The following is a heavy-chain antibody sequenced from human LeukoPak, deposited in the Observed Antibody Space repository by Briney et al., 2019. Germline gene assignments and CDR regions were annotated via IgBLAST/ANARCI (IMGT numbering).Heavy chain of an antibody. J-gene: IGHJ4*02. CDR2: IKQDGSEK. Sequence: GSLRLSRAASRFTSSSDWMSSVRQAPGERLERVANIKQDGSEKYYVDSVKGRFTISRDNAKNSLYLQMNSLRAEDTAVYYCARSAAMVTGRFDYWGQGTLVTVSS. CDR1: RFTSSSDW. V-gene: IGHV3-7*01. D-gene: IGHD5-18*01. CDR3: ARSAAMVTGRFDY.